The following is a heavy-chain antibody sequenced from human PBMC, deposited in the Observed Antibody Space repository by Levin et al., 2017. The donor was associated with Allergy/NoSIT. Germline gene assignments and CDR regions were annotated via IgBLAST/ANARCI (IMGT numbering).Heavy chain of an antibody. V-gene: IGHV3-23*01. CDR3: AKGRRDSGGYHYSFEN. D-gene: IGHD3-22*01. Sequence: GGSLRLSCAASGFIFSNSYMGWVRQAPGKGLEWVSAINVLGDNIHYTDSVEGRFTISRDNSRYTLYLQMNSLRVEDSALYFCAKGRRDSGGYHYSFENWGQGTPVIVSS. CDR2: INVLGDNI. CDR1: GFIFSNSY. J-gene: IGHJ1*01.